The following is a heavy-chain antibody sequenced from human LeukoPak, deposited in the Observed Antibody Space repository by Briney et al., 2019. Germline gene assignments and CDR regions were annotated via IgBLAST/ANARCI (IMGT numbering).Heavy chain of an antibody. CDR3: ARDVGGRYYDSSGLDY. J-gene: IGHJ4*02. V-gene: IGHV3-11*01. CDR1: GFTFSDYY. D-gene: IGHD3-22*01. CDR2: ISSIRSTI. Sequence: GGSLRLSCAPSGFTFSDYYMSWIRQAPGKGLEWVSYISSIRSTIYYADSVKGRFTISRDNAKNSLYLQMNSLRAEDTAVYYCARDVGGRYYDSSGLDYWGQGTLVTVSS.